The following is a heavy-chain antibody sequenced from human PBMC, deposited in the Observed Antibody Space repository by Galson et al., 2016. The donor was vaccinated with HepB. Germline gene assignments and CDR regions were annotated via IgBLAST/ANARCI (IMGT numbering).Heavy chain of an antibody. Sequence: SLRLSCAVSGFKLNNYGMHWVRQAPGKGLEWVANIKLDGSEKYYVDSVRGRFTISRDNAKNSLYLEMNSLRVEDTAVDYCAKDHDRWWSYDYWGQGILVTVSA. J-gene: IGHJ4*02. CDR1: GFKLNNYG. V-gene: IGHV3-7*03. CDR3: AKDHDRWWSYDY. CDR2: IKLDGSEK. D-gene: IGHD2-15*01.